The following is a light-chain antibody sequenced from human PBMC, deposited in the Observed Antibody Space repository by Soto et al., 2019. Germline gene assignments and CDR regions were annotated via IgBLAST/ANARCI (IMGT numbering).Light chain of an antibody. CDR1: QSISSY. Sequence: DIQMTQSPSSLSASVGDRAPITGRASQSISSYLNWYQQKPGKAPKLLIYAASSLQSGVPSRFSGSGSGTDFTLTISSLQPEEFATYYCQQSYSTPRTVGQGTKVDIK. CDR3: QQSYSTPRT. V-gene: IGKV1-39*01. J-gene: IGKJ1*01. CDR2: AAS.